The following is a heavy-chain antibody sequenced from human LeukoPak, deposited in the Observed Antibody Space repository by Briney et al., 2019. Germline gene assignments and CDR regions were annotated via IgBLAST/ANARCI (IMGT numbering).Heavy chain of an antibody. V-gene: IGHV1-2*02. CDR1: GYTFTGYY. CDR2: INPNSGGT. CDR3: ARRNNYDYVWGSYRHCNWFDP. J-gene: IGHJ5*02. Sequence: ASVKVSCKASGYTFTGYYMHWVRQAPGQGLEWMGWINPNSGGTNYAQKFQGRVTMTRDTSISTAYMELSRLRSDDTAVYYCARRNNYDYVWGSYRHCNWFDPWGQGTLVTVSS. D-gene: IGHD3-16*02.